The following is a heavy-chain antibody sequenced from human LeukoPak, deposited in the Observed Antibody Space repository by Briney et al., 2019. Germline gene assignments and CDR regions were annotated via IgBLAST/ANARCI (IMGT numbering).Heavy chain of an antibody. Sequence: SETLSLTCAVYGGSFSGYYWSWIRQPPGKGLEWIGGINHSGSTNYNPSLKSRVTISVDTSKNQFSLKLSSVTAADTAVYYCARGTDYGDYYGLVGYWGQGTLVTVSS. CDR2: INHSGST. D-gene: IGHD4-17*01. J-gene: IGHJ4*02. CDR1: GGSFSGYY. CDR3: ARGTDYGDYYGLVGY. V-gene: IGHV4-34*01.